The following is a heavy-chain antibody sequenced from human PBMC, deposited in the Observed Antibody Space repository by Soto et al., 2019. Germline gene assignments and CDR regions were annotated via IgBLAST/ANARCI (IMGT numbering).Heavy chain of an antibody. CDR2: ISYRGST. CDR1: GGSFNGYS. Sequence: SETLSLTCNVPGGSFNGYSWSWFRQTSGKGLEWIGDISYRGSTSYSPSLKSRLMISLDTSNNQFSLKVASVTAADTAVYYCARALLGFSYGYGGYFDPWGPGTLVTVSS. D-gene: IGHD3-16*01. J-gene: IGHJ4*02. CDR3: ARALLGFSYGYGGYFDP. V-gene: IGHV4-34*01.